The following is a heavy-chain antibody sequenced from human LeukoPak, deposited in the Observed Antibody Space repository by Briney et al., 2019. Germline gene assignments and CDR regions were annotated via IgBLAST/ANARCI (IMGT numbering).Heavy chain of an antibody. CDR2: ISGSGGST. CDR3: AKDPDYYGSGSYSDP. CDR1: GFTFSSYA. J-gene: IGHJ5*02. D-gene: IGHD3-10*01. Sequence: PGGSLRLSCAASGFTFSSYAMSWVRQAPGKGLEWVSAISGSGGSTYYADSVKGRFTISRDNSKNTLYLQMNSLRAEDTAVYYCAKDPDYYGSGSYSDPWGQGTLVTVSS. V-gene: IGHV3-23*01.